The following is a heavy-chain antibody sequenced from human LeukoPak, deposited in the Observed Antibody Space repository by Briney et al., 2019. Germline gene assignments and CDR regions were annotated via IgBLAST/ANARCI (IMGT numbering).Heavy chain of an antibody. J-gene: IGHJ3*02. CDR2: ISSSGSTI. D-gene: IGHD5-18*01. CDR1: GLTFRSYE. V-gene: IGHV3-48*03. Sequence: GGSLTLSWAPSGLTFRSYEMNWVRPAPPKGREWVSYISSSGSTIYYADSLKGRFTISRDNAKNSLYLQMSSLRAEDTAVYYCARADGYSFYAFDIWGQGTMVTVSS. CDR3: ARADGYSFYAFDI.